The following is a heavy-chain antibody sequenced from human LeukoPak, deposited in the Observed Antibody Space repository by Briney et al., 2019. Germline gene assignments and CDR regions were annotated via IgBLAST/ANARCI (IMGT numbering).Heavy chain of an antibody. CDR2: IYYSGSS. CDR1: GGSISSYY. Sequence: SETLSLTCTVSGGSISSYYWSWIRQPPGKGLEWIGSIYYSGSSYYNPSLKSRVTISIDTSKNQFSLKLSSVTAADTAVYYCASRLYCSRTGCYSATWFDPWGQGILVTVSS. J-gene: IGHJ5*02. CDR3: ASRLYCSRTGCYSATWFDP. V-gene: IGHV4-39*01. D-gene: IGHD2-2*01.